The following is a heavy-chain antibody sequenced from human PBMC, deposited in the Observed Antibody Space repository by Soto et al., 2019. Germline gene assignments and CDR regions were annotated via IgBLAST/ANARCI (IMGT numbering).Heavy chain of an antibody. CDR2: IYYSGST. CDR3: ARGDILTVYGCMDV. J-gene: IGHJ6*02. CDR1: GDSIRSGNHD. Sequence: PSGTLSLTCAVSGDSIRSGNHDLSWIRQPPGKGLEWIGYIYYSGSTYYSPSLKSRVTISVDTSKNQCSLKLNSVTAADTAVYYCARGDILTVYGCMDVWGQGTTVTVSS. D-gene: IGHD3-9*01. V-gene: IGHV4-30-4*01.